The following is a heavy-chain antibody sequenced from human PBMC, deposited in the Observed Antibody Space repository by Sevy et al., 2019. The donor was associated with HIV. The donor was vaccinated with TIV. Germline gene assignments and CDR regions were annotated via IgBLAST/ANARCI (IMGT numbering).Heavy chain of an antibody. V-gene: IGHV4-34*01. CDR3: ARAPPVVVVPGAPSWFDP. J-gene: IGHJ5*02. CDR2: INHSGST. CDR1: GGSFSGYY. D-gene: IGHD2-2*01. Sequence: SETLSLTCAVYGGSFSGYYWNWIRQSPGKGLEWVGEINHSGSTHYNPSLMSRVTISVDTSKNQFSLRLNSVTAADTAVYYCARAPPVVVVPGAPSWFDPWGQGTLVTVSS.